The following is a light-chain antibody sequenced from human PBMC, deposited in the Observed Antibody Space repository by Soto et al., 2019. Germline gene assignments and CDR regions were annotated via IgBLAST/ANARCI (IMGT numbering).Light chain of an antibody. CDR1: QSISSY. Sequence: DIQLTQSPSFVSASVGDRVTITCRASQSISSYLNWYQQKPGKAPKLLIYKASTLKNGVPSRFSGSGSGTEFTLTISSLQPDDFATYYCQHYNSYSEAFGQGTKVDIK. CDR3: QHYNSYSEA. V-gene: IGKV1-5*03. CDR2: KAS. J-gene: IGKJ1*01.